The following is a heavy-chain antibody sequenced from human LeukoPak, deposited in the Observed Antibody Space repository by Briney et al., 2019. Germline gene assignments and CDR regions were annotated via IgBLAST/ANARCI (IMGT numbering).Heavy chain of an antibody. Sequence: PGESLKISCKGSGYSFTSYWISWVRQMPGKGLEWMGRIDPSDSYTNYSPSFQGYVTISADKSISTAYLQWSSLKASDTAMYYCARLAYCSSTSCYAGDFDYWGQGTLVTVSS. D-gene: IGHD2-2*01. V-gene: IGHV5-10-1*01. CDR1: GYSFTSYW. CDR2: IDPSDSYT. CDR3: ARLAYCSSTSCYAGDFDY. J-gene: IGHJ4*02.